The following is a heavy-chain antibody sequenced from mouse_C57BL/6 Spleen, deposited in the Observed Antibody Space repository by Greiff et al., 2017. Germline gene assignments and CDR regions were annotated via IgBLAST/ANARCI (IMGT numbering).Heavy chain of an antibody. D-gene: IGHD2-4*01. CDR1: GYSITSGYD. CDR3: ARDDYDEGFAY. V-gene: IGHV3-1*01. Sequence: VQLKESGPGMVKPSQSLSLTCTVTGYSITSGYDWHWIRHFPGNKLEWMGYISYSGSTNYNPSLKSRISITHDTSKNHFFLKLNSVTTEDTATXYCARDDYDEGFAYWGQGTLVTVSA. J-gene: IGHJ3*01. CDR2: ISYSGST.